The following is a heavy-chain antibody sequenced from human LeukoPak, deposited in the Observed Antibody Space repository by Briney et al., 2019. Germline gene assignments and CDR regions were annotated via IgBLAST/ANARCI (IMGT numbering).Heavy chain of an antibody. D-gene: IGHD1-26*01. CDR3: ASEILGAATALDL. CDR1: GFTFSTYW. Sequence: GGSLRLSCAASGFTFSTYWMSWVRQAPGKGLEWVASIKEDGSMKYYVDSVKGRFTISRDNAKNSLYLQMNSLRAEDRAVYYCASEILGAATALDLWGQGTLVTVSS. V-gene: IGHV3-7*04. J-gene: IGHJ5*02. CDR2: IKEDGSMK.